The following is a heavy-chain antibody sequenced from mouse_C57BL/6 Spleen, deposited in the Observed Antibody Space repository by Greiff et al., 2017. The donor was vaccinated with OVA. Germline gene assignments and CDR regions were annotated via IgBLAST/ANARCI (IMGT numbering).Heavy chain of an antibody. V-gene: IGHV1-53*01. CDR1: GYTFTSYW. Sequence: QVQLQQSGTELVKPGASVKLSCKASGYTFTSYWMHWVKPRPGQGLEWIGNINTSNGGTNYNEQFKSKATLTVDKSSSTAYMQLSSLTSEDSAVYYCARSGDYYDYDGFAYWGQGTLVTVSA. D-gene: IGHD2-4*01. J-gene: IGHJ3*01. CDR2: INTSNGGT. CDR3: ARSGDYYDYDGFAY.